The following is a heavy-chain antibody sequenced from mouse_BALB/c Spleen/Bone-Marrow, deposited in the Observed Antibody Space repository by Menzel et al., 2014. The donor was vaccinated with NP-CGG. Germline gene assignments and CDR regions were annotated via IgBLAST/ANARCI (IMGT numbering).Heavy chain of an antibody. CDR3: TRDDGGFPY. V-gene: IGHV1-69*02. CDR1: GYTFTSYW. CDR2: IYPSDSYT. Sequence: QVQLQQSGTDLVRPGASVKLSCKASGYTFTSYWINWVKQRPGQGLEWIGNIYPSDSYTNYNQKFKDKATLTVDKSSSTAYMHLSSPTSEDSAVYYCTRDDGGFPYWGQGTLVTVSA. D-gene: IGHD1-1*02. J-gene: IGHJ3*01.